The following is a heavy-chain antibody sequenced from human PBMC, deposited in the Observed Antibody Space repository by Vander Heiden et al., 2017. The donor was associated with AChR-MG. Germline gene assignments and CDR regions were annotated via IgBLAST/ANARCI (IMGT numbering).Heavy chain of an antibody. D-gene: IGHD2-8*01. CDR2: INAGNGNT. V-gene: IGHV1-3*01. CDR1: GYTFTSYA. CDR3: ARDVELYEWCIPIGFFDY. J-gene: IGHJ4*02. Sequence: QVQLVQSGAEVKKPGASVKVSCKASGYTFTSYAMHWVRQAPGQRLEWMGWINAGNGNTKYSKKFQGRVTITRDTSASTAYRELSSLRSEETAVYYCARDVELYEWCIPIGFFDYWGQGTLVTVSS.